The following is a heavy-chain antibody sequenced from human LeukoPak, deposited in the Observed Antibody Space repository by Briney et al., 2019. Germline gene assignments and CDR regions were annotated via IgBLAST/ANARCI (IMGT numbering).Heavy chain of an antibody. CDR1: GFTFRSYG. V-gene: IGHV3-23*01. CDR2: ISGSGGST. Sequence: GGSLRLSCAASGFTFRSYGMYWVRQAPGKGLEWVSAISGSGGSTYIADSVKGRFTISRDNSKNTLYLQMNSLRAEDTAVYYCARDIGYSGYDYSFDYWGQGTLVTVSS. J-gene: IGHJ4*02. CDR3: ARDIGYSGYDYSFDY. D-gene: IGHD5-12*01.